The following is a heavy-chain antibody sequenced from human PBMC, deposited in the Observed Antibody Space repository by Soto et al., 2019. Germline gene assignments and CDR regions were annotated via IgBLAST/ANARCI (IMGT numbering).Heavy chain of an antibody. CDR1: GFTFSNYA. Sequence: VPLLESGGDLVQPGGSLRLSCAASGFTFSNYAMSWVRQAPGRGLEWVSCISGSGGGTFYADSVKGRFTISRDNSRNTLSLQRTSLRADDTAVDYCVKAPRTSTSPQYFDYWGQGTRVTVSA. J-gene: IGHJ4*02. CDR3: VKAPRTSTSPQYFDY. CDR2: ISGSGGGT. V-gene: IGHV3-23*01. D-gene: IGHD2-2*01.